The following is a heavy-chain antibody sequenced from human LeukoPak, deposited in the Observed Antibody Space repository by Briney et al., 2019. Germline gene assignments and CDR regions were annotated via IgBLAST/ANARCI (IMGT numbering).Heavy chain of an antibody. CDR2: ISWNSGSI. Sequence: GGSLRLSCAASGFTFDDYAMHWVRQAPGKGLEWVSCISWNSGSIGYADSVKGRFTISRDNAKNSLYLQMNSLRAEDTAVYYCAMSPTFRGWFDPWGQGTLVTVSP. J-gene: IGHJ5*02. V-gene: IGHV3-9*01. CDR3: AMSPTFRGWFDP. D-gene: IGHD2/OR15-2a*01. CDR1: GFTFDDYA.